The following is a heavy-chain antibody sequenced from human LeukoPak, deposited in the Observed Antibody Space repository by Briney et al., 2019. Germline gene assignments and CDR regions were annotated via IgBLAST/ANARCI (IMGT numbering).Heavy chain of an antibody. CDR3: AKESGKFDY. CDR2: ISSDGGST. J-gene: IGHJ4*02. CDR1: GLNFDDSA. Sequence: GGSLRLSCVASGLNFDDSAMHWVRQAPGKGLEWVSLISSDGGSTFSADSVKGRFSISRDNSKNSLYLQMSSLRRVDTAMYYCAKESGKFDYWGQETLVAVSS. V-gene: IGHV3-43*02.